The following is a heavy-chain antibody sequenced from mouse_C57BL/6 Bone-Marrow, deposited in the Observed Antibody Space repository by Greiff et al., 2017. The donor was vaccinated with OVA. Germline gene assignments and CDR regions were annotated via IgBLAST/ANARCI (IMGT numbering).Heavy chain of an antibody. Sequence: EVKVVESGGGLVQSGRSLRLSCATSGFTFSDFYMEWVRQAPGKGLEWIAASRNKANDYTTEYSASVKGRFIVSRDTSQSILYLQMNALRAEDTAIYYCARDYFYAMDYWGQGTSVTVSS. CDR2: SRNKANDYTT. J-gene: IGHJ4*01. CDR1: GFTFSDFY. V-gene: IGHV7-1*01. CDR3: ARDYFYAMDY.